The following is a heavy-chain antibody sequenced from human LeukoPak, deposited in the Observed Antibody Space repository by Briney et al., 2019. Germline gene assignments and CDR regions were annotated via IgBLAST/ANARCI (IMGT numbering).Heavy chain of an antibody. Sequence: GGSLRLSCAASGFTFSNYWMSWVRQAPGKGLEWVANTNQDSSEKYYVDSVKGRFTISRDNAKNSLYLQLNTLRPEDTAVYYCVQGWRDNWGQGTLVTVSS. CDR1: GFTFSNYW. D-gene: IGHD2-15*01. CDR2: TNQDSSEK. CDR3: VQGWRDN. V-gene: IGHV3-7*01. J-gene: IGHJ4*02.